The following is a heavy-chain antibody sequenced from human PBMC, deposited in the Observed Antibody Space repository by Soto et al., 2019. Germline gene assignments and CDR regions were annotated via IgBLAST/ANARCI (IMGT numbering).Heavy chain of an antibody. V-gene: IGHV3-33*01. CDR1: GFTFSSYG. Sequence: QVQLVESGGGVVQPGRSLRLSCAASGFTFSSYGMHWVRQAPGKGLEWVAVIWYDGSNKYYADSVKGRFTIARDNSKNTLYLQMSSLRAEDTAVYYCARESMVRGVIMWGAFDIWGQGTMVTVSS. CDR2: IWYDGSNK. CDR3: ARESMVRGVIMWGAFDI. J-gene: IGHJ3*02. D-gene: IGHD3-10*01.